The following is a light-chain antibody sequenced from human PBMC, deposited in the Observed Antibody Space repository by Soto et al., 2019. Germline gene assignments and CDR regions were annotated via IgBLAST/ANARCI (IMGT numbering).Light chain of an antibody. CDR1: QNVRSY. CDR2: ETS. J-gene: IGKJ1*01. Sequence: DTQMTQSPSSLAASVGDRLSITCRASQNVRSYVNWYQQKPGKAPNLIIYETSTLESGVPSRFSDDGYGTDFTLSISSLQPEDFATYYCQQTFSTPRTFGQGTKVEI. V-gene: IGKV1-39*01. CDR3: QQTFSTPRT.